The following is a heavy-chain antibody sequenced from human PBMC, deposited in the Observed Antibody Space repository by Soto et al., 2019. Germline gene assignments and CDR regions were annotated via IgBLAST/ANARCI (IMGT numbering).Heavy chain of an antibody. CDR3: ARTPGGGWEHQTYYYGMDV. CDR1: GFTFSSYG. J-gene: IGHJ6*02. D-gene: IGHD1-26*01. Sequence: QVQLVESGGGVVQPGRSLRLSCAASGFTFSSYGMHWVRQAPGKGLEWVAVIWYDGSNKYYADSVKGRFTISRDNSKNTLYLQMNGLGAEDTAVYYCARTPGGGWEHQTYYYGMDVWGQGTTVTVSS. CDR2: IWYDGSNK. V-gene: IGHV3-33*01.